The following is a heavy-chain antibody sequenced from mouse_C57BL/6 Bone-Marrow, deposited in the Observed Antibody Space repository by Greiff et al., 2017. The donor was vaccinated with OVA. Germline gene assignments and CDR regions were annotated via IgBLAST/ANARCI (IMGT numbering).Heavy chain of an antibody. J-gene: IGHJ2*01. D-gene: IGHD4-1*01. CDR3: ARAGTRIDY. CDR1: GFTFSSYA. Sequence: EVKLMESGGGLVKPGGSLKLSCAASGFTFSSYAMSWVRQTPEKRLEWVTTISDGGSYTYYPDNVKGRFTISRDNAKNNLYLQMSHLKSEDTAMYYCARAGTRIDYWGQGTTLTVSS. V-gene: IGHV5-4*03. CDR2: ISDGGSYT.